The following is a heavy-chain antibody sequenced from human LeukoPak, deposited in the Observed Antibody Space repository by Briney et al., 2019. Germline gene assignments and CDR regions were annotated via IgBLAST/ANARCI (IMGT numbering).Heavy chain of an antibody. CDR3: ARDDSSGSPYRPFDY. Sequence: GGSLRLSCAASGFTFSSYSMSWVRQAPGKGLEWVSSISSSSSYIYYADSVKGRFTISRDNAKNSLYLQMNSLRAEDTAVYYCARDDSSGSPYRPFDYWGQGTLVTVSS. V-gene: IGHV3-21*01. CDR1: GFTFSSYS. D-gene: IGHD3-10*01. J-gene: IGHJ4*02. CDR2: ISSSSSYI.